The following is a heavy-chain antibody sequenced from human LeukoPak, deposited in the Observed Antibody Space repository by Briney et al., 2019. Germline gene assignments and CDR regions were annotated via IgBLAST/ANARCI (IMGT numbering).Heavy chain of an antibody. V-gene: IGHV1-3*03. D-gene: IGHD4-17*01. Sequence: GASVKASCKASGYDFTKYAAQWVRQAPGQRLEWMGWIDAGNGRTKYSQDFQGRVTITRDTSARIAYMELSSLTSDDMSVYYCARGIWSHTVTANYLDYWGQGTLVTVSS. J-gene: IGHJ4*02. CDR1: GYDFTKYA. CDR3: ARGIWSHTVTANYLDY. CDR2: IDAGNGRT.